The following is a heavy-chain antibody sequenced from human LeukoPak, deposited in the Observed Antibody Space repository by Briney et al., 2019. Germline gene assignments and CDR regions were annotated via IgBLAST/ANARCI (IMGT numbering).Heavy chain of an antibody. CDR3: AKEPYSGSQLLDY. V-gene: IGHV1-8*01. CDR1: GYTFTSYD. Sequence: ASVKVSCKASGYTFTSYDINWVRQATGQGLEWMGWMNPNSGNTGYAQKFQGRVTMTRNTSISTVYMELSSLRSEDTAVYYCAKEPYSGSQLLDYWGQGTLVTVSS. J-gene: IGHJ4*02. CDR2: MNPNSGNT. D-gene: IGHD1-26*01.